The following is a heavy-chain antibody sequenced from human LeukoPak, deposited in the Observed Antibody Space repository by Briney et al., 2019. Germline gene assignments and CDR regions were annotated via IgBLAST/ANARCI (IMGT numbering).Heavy chain of an antibody. CDR2: LSSSGGST. CDR3: ARVLNSAGLLGYYYDSSGCHFDY. CDR1: GFTFSNYG. D-gene: IGHD3-22*01. J-gene: IGHJ4*02. V-gene: IGHV3-23*01. Sequence: GGSLRLSCAASGFTFSNYGMNWVRQAPGKGLEWVSALSSSGGSTYYADSVKGRFTISRDNSKNTLYLQMSSLKASDTAMYYCARVLNSAGLLGYYYDSSGCHFDYWGQGTLVTVSS.